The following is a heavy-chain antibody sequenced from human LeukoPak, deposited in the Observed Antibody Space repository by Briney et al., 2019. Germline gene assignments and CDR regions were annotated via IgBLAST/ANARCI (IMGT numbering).Heavy chain of an antibody. CDR3: ARDQFGKGNWFDP. Sequence: NPGGSLRLSCAASGFPLSGYSMTWVRQAPGKGLEWVSSINSGSDYILYADSVKGRFTISRDNAKNSLYLQMSSLRAEDTAVYYCARDQFGKGNWFDPWGQGTLVTVSS. J-gene: IGHJ5*02. CDR1: GFPLSGYS. D-gene: IGHD3-10*01. CDR2: INSGSDYI. V-gene: IGHV3-21*01.